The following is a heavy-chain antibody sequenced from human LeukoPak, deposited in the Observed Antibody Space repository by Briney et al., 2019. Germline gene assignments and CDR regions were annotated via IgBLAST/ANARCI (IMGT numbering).Heavy chain of an antibody. V-gene: IGHV3-7*01. CDR2: IKQDGSEK. D-gene: IGHD5-18*01. CDR1: GFTFSRYW. J-gene: IGHJ4*02. CDR3: ARDSPERGYSYGPLDNYFVY. Sequence: PGGSLRLSCAASGFTFSRYWMTWVRQAPGKGLEWGVNIKQDGSEKYYVDSVKGRFTVSRDNAKNLLYLQMNSLRAEDTAVYYCARDSPERGYSYGPLDNYFVYWGQGTLVTVSS.